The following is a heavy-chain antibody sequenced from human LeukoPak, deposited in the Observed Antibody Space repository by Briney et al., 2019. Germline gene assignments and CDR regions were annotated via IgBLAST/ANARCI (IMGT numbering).Heavy chain of an antibody. CDR1: GGTFSSYA. Sequence: SVKVSCKASGGTFSSYAISWVRQAPGQGLEWMGGIIPIFGTANYAQKFQGRVTITTDESTSTAYMELSSLRSEDTAVYYCAGGGSGFYYYYYMDVWGKGTTVTVSS. J-gene: IGHJ6*03. D-gene: IGHD5-12*01. CDR3: AGGGSGFYYYYYMDV. V-gene: IGHV1-69*05. CDR2: IIPIFGTA.